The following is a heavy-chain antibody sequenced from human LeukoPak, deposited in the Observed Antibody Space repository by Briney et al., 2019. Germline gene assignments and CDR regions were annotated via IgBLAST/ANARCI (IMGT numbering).Heavy chain of an antibody. Sequence: SVKVSCKASGGTFSSYAISWVRQAPGQGLEWMGGIIPIFGTANYAQKFQGRVTITADKSTSTAYMELSSLRSEDTAVYYCAGVGCSGGSCYGISFDYWGQGTLVTVSS. V-gene: IGHV1-69*06. CDR1: GGTFSSYA. D-gene: IGHD2-15*01. CDR3: AGVGCSGGSCYGISFDY. J-gene: IGHJ4*02. CDR2: IIPIFGTA.